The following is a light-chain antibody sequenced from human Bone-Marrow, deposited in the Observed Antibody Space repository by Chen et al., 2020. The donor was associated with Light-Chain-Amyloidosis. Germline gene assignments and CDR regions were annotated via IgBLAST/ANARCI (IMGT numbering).Light chain of an antibody. CDR1: QSVNNN. J-gene: IGKJ2*01. CDR3: QQYNDWPPYT. CDR2: GVF. V-gene: IGKV3-15*01. Sequence: EVVMTQSPGTLSVSPGERVTLSCRASQSVNNNLAWYQQKPGQAPRLLIYGVFTRAAGIPARFSGSGSDTDFTLTISSLQSEDFAVYHCQQYNDWPPYTFGQGTKLEIK.